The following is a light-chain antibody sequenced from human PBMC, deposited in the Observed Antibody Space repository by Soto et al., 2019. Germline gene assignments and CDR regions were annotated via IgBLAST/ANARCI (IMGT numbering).Light chain of an antibody. Sequence: QSVLTQPPSASGTPGQRVTISCSGSSTNIGINTVNWYQQLPGTAPKVLIHTDNQRPSGVPDRFSGSKSGTSASLAINGLQSGDEADYYCGAWDESLNGYVFGTGTQLTVL. CDR1: STNIGINT. CDR3: GAWDESLNGYV. V-gene: IGLV1-44*01. CDR2: TDN. J-gene: IGLJ1*01.